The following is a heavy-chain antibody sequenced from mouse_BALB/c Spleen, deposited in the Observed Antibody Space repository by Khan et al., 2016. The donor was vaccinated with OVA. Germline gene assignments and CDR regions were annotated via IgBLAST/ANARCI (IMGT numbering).Heavy chain of an antibody. CDR1: GFSLTNYG. Sequence: VELVESGPGLAAPSQSLSITCTISGFSLTNYGIHWVRQPPGKGLEWLVVIWNDGTTTYNSALKSRLTITKDNSQSQVFLKMNSLQTDDTAIYFCARQPYYHYNIMDYWGQGNSVTVSS. V-gene: IGHV2-6-1*01. CDR2: IWNDGTT. J-gene: IGHJ4*01. D-gene: IGHD2-10*01. CDR3: ARQPYYHYNIMDY.